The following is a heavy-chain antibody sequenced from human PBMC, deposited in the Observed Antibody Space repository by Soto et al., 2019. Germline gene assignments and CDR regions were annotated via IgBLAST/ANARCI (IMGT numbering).Heavy chain of an antibody. V-gene: IGHV1-18*01. J-gene: IGHJ6*02. Sequence: ASVKVSCKASGYTFTSYGISWVRQAPGQGLEWMGWISAYDGNTNYAQILQGRVSMTTDTSANTAYMELRSLRADDTAMYYCARGGYYDSSGSRNYYYYGMNVWGQGTTVTVSS. D-gene: IGHD3-22*01. CDR3: ARGGYYDSSGSRNYYYYGMNV. CDR2: ISAYDGNT. CDR1: GYTFTSYG.